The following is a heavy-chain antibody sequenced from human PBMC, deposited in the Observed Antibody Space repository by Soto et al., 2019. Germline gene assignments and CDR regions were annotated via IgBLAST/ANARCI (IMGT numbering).Heavy chain of an antibody. D-gene: IGHD3-3*01. CDR1: GGSIRSYY. Sequence: QVQLQESGPGLVKPSETLSLTCTVSGGSIRSYYWSWIRQPPGTGLEWIGSIYYSGSTNYNPSLKSPVTLSVDTTKNHRSLELSSVTAADAAVYYCARRHMNDFWSGYYPYYYYGMDVWGQGTTGTVSS. J-gene: IGHJ6*02. CDR3: ARRHMNDFWSGYYPYYYYGMDV. V-gene: IGHV4-59*01. CDR2: IYYSGST.